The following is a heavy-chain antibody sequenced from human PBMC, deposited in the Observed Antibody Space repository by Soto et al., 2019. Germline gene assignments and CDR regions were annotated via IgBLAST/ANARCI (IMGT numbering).Heavy chain of an antibody. CDR3: ARDPLGIAAAGSYYYYYYGMDV. D-gene: IGHD6-13*01. CDR2: ISAYNGNT. J-gene: IGHJ6*02. V-gene: IGHV1-18*01. Sequence: ASVKVSCKASGYTFTSYGISWVRQAPGQGLEWMGWISAYNGNTNYAQKLQGRVTMTTDTSTSTAYMELSSLRSEDTAVYYCARDPLGIAAAGSYYYYYYGMDVWGQGTTVTVSS. CDR1: GYTFTSYG.